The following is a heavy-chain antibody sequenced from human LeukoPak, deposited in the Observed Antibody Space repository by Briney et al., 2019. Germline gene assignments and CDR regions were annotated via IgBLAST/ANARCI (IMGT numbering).Heavy chain of an antibody. CDR1: GSSISGGTYY. Sequence: SETLSLTCSVSGSSISGGTYYWGWIRQPPGKGLEWIGSIYYTGSTYDNPSLKSRVTISVDTSKNQFSLKLSSVTAADTAVYYCARRGGSGRAFDYWGQGTLVTVSS. CDR3: ARRGGSGRAFDY. V-gene: IGHV4-39*01. J-gene: IGHJ4*02. D-gene: IGHD1-26*01. CDR2: IYYTGST.